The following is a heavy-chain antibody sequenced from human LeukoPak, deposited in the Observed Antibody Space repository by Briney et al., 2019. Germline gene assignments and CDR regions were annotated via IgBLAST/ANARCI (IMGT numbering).Heavy chain of an antibody. Sequence: GGSLRLSGAASGFTFSSYWMHWVRQAPGKGLVWVSRINSDGSITSYADSVKGRFTISRDNAKNTLYLQMNSLRAEDMAIYYCARNLGLRDDYWGQGTLATVSS. CDR2: INSDGSIT. D-gene: IGHD4-17*01. CDR1: GFTFSSYW. V-gene: IGHV3-74*01. CDR3: ARNLGLRDDY. J-gene: IGHJ4*02.